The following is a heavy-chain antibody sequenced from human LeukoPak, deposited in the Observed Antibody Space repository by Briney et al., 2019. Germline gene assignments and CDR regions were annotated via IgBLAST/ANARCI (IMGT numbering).Heavy chain of an antibody. CDR2: INPNSGGT. CDR1: GGTFSSYA. Sequence: GASVKVSCKASGGTFSSYAISWVRQAPGQGLEWMGWINPNSGGTNYAQKFQGRVTMTRDTSISTAYMELSRLRSDDTAVYYCARGTYYGSGSYYGGQDYFDYWGQGTLVTVSS. CDR3: ARGTYYGSGSYYGGQDYFDY. J-gene: IGHJ4*02. V-gene: IGHV1-2*02. D-gene: IGHD3-10*01.